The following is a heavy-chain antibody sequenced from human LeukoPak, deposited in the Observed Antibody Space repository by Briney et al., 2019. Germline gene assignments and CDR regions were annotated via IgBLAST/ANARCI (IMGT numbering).Heavy chain of an antibody. CDR1: GGSFNGYY. V-gene: IGHV4-34*01. CDR3: ARVREYSYGYEIVFDY. CDR2: INHSGST. J-gene: IGHJ4*02. D-gene: IGHD5-18*01. Sequence: PSETLSLTCAVYGGSFNGYYWSWIRQPPGKGLEWIGEINHSGSTNYSPSLKSRVTISVDTSKNQFSLKLSSVTAADTAVYYCARVREYSYGYEIVFDYWGQGTLVTVSS.